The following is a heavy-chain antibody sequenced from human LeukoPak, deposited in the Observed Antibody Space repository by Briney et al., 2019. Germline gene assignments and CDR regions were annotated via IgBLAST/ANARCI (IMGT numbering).Heavy chain of an antibody. V-gene: IGHV4-59*01. CDR3: AMAYYGSGSYYTRWIDP. CDR2: IYYSGST. D-gene: IGHD3-10*01. Sequence: PSETLSLTCTVSGGSISSYYWSWIRHPPVKGLEWIGYIYYSGSTNYNPSLKSRVTISVDTSKNQFSLKLSSVTAADTAVYYCAMAYYGSGSYYTRWIDPCGQGTLVTVSS. J-gene: IGHJ5*02. CDR1: GGSISSYY.